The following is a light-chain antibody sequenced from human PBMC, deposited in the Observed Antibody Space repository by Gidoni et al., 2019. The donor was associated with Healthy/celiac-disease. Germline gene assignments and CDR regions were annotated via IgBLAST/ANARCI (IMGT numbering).Light chain of an antibody. CDR2: AAS. V-gene: IGKV1-9*01. Sequence: DIQFTQSPSFLSASVGDRVTITCRASQGISSYLAWYQQKPGKAPKLLIYAASTLQSGVPSRFSGSGSGTEFTLTISSLQPEDFATYYCQQLNSYPFTFXXXTRLEIK. CDR3: QQLNSYPFT. J-gene: IGKJ5*01. CDR1: QGISSY.